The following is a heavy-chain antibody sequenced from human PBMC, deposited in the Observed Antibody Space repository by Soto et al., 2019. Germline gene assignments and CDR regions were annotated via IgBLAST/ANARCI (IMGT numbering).Heavy chain of an antibody. CDR2: ISGSGGST. D-gene: IGHD2-15*01. CDR1: GFSFSRYP. CDR3: VKDPDIVVVVAGAFGI. V-gene: IGHV3-23*01. Sequence: GGALRVSCAASGFSFSRYPMSWGPQAPGKGLEWVSAISGSGGSTYYADSVKGRFTTSRDNSKNTLYLQMNSLRAEDTAVYYCVKDPDIVVVVAGAFGIWGQGPMVTVSS. J-gene: IGHJ3*02.